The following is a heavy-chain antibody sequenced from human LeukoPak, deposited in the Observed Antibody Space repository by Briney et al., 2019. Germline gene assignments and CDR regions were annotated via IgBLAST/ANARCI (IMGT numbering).Heavy chain of an antibody. J-gene: IGHJ4*02. V-gene: IGHV4-61*01. D-gene: IGHD5-18*01. Sequence: SETLSLTCTVSGGSVSNSLYYWSWIRQPPGKGLEWIGYIYYNGDTNYNPSLKGRVIISIDTSSNQFPLRLNSMTAADTAVYYCARVLRAASWRSYDYWGQGSLVTVSS. CDR2: IYYNGDT. CDR1: GGSVSNSLYY. CDR3: ARVLRAASWRSYDY.